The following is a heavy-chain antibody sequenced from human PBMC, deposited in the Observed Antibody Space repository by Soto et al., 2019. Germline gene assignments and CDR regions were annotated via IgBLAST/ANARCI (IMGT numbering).Heavy chain of an antibody. V-gene: IGHV3-48*02. J-gene: IGHJ4*02. CDR2: ISSSSSTI. CDR1: GFTFSSYS. D-gene: IGHD3-16*02. CDR3: ARSWENYYYVWGSYRTIDFDY. Sequence: GGSLRLSCAASGFTFSSYSMNWVRQAPGKGLEWVSYISSSSSTIYYAVSVKGRFTISRDNAKNSLYLQMNSLRDEDTAVYSCARSWENYYYVWGSYRTIDFDYWGQGTLVTVSS.